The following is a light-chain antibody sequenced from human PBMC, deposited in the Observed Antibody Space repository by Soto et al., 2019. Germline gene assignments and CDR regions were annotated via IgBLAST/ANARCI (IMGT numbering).Light chain of an antibody. Sequence: EVVLAQSPGTLSLSPGDRAILSCRASQSVTSGYLAWYQQKPGQAPRLLIYGASSRATGIPDRFSGGGSGTDFALTISRLEPEDFAVYFCQQYAYSPPTFGPGTKVDIK. CDR3: QQYAYSPPT. V-gene: IGKV3-20*01. CDR1: QSVTSGY. J-gene: IGKJ3*01. CDR2: GAS.